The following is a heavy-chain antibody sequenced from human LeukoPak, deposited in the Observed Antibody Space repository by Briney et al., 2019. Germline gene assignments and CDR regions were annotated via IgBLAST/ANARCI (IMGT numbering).Heavy chain of an antibody. J-gene: IGHJ4*02. Sequence: SETLSLTCTVSGGSISSYYWGWIRQPPGKGLEWIGSIYYSGSTYYNPSLKSRVTISVDTSKNQFSLKLSSVTAADTAVYYCARSRGYDILTGYYTEYYFDYWGQGTLVTVSS. V-gene: IGHV4-39*07. CDR2: IYYSGST. CDR3: ARSRGYDILTGYYTEYYFDY. CDR1: GGSISSYY. D-gene: IGHD3-9*01.